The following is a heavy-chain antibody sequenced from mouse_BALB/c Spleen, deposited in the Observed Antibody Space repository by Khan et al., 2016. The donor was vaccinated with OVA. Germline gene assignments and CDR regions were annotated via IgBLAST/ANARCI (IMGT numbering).Heavy chain of an antibody. J-gene: IGHJ3*01. CDR2: ISYDGSN. CDR3: ASKSYGKGAY. CDR1: GYSITSGYY. V-gene: IGHV3-6*02. D-gene: IGHD2-1*01. Sequence: LKESGPGLVKPSQSLSLTCSVTGYSITSGYYWSWLRQFQGNRLEWMANISYDGSNNYNPSLKNRISITRDTSKKQFFLKLNSVTTEDTATCYCASKSYGKGAYWGQGTLVTVSA.